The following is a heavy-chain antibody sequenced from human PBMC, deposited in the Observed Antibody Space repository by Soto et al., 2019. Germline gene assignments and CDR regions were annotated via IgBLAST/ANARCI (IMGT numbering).Heavy chain of an antibody. Sequence: EVQLVESGGGLVRPGGSLRLSCAASGFTFSRFGMNWLRQAPGKGLEWVASISSTTSNVYYADSVKGRFSTSRDNAKNILYLEMYGLRTEDTDVYYCARDPSEGRVGNWFESWGQGTLVTVSS. D-gene: IGHD2-2*01. CDR2: ISSTTSNV. CDR1: GFTFSRFG. J-gene: IGHJ5*01. CDR3: ARDPSEGRVGNWFES. V-gene: IGHV3-21*02.